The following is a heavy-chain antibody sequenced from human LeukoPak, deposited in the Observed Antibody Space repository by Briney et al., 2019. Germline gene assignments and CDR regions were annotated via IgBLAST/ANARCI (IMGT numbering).Heavy chain of an antibody. V-gene: IGHV3-7*01. Sequence: GGSLRLSCAASGFMFRSYWMSWVRQAPGKGLEWVANINQDGSEKYYVDSVKGRFTISRGNAKKSLYLQMNSLRAEDTAVYYCTTGLQSNDAFDIWGQGTMVTVSS. CDR1: GFMFRSYW. CDR3: TTGLQSNDAFDI. D-gene: IGHD4-11*01. J-gene: IGHJ3*02. CDR2: INQDGSEK.